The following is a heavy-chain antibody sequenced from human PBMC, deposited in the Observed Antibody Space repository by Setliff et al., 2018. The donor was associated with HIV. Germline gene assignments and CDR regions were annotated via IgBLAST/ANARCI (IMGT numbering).Heavy chain of an antibody. CDR1: GSTFPTYA. CDR3: ARGYCSSNSCQEGFDY. CDR2: ISAYNGNA. Sequence: ASVKVSCKASGSTFPTYAITWVRQAPGQGLEWMGWISAYNGNANYAQKFQGRVTMTTDTSTSTAYMELRSLRSDDTAVYFCARGYCSSNSCQEGFDYWGQGTLVTVSS. J-gene: IGHJ4*02. D-gene: IGHD2-2*01. V-gene: IGHV1-18*01.